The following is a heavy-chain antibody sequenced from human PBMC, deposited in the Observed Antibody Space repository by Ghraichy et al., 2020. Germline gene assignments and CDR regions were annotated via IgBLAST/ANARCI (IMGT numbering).Heavy chain of an antibody. D-gene: IGHD1-20*01. CDR1: GGSISSSNYY. CDR3: ARRISASSNFDS. J-gene: IGHJ4*02. CDR2: AYYSGST. Sequence: SETLSLTCTVSGGSISSSNYYWVWIRQPPGMGLEWIGNAYYSGSTYYSPSLKSRVTISVDRSTNQFSLSLTTVTAADTAVSYCARRISASSNFDSWGLGALVTVSS. V-gene: IGHV4-39*01.